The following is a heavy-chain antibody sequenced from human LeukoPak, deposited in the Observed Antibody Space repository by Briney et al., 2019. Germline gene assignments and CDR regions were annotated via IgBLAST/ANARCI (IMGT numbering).Heavy chain of an antibody. CDR3: ARDQPGTYTLSST. CDR1: GFTFSDYY. Sequence: GGSLRLSCAASGFTFSDYYMIWIRQAPGKGLEWVSYISSSGSYTNYADSVKGRFTISRDNAKNSLYLQMNSLRAEDTAVYYCARDQPGTYTLSSTWGQGTLVTVSS. CDR2: ISSSGSYT. D-gene: IGHD6-19*01. V-gene: IGHV3-11*06. J-gene: IGHJ5*02.